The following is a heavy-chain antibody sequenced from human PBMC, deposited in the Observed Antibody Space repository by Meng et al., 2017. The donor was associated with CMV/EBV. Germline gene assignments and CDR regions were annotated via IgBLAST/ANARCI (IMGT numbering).Heavy chain of an antibody. CDR3: ARRRVDLETYGDCDY. D-gene: IGHD3-3*01. CDR2: ISESGGAT. V-gene: IGHV3-23*01. CDR1: GFTFSSFV. J-gene: IGHJ4*02. Sequence: GESLKISCAASGFTFSSFVMTWVRQAPGKGLEWVSSISESGGATNYADSVKGRFTISRDNSKKTVYLQMNSLRAEDTALYYCARRRVDLETYGDCDYWGQGTLVTVSS.